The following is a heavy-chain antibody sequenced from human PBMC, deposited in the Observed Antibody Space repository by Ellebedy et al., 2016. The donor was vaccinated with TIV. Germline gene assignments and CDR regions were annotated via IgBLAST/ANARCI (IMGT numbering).Heavy chain of an antibody. CDR1: GFTFSTYW. V-gene: IGHV3-74*03. CDR2: TNPDASTI. J-gene: IGHJ5*02. Sequence: GGSLRLXCATSGFTFSTYWMHWVRQAPGKGLVWVSRTNPDASTITYADSVKGRFTISRDNARNTLYLQMNSVRAEDTAVYYCVREGYGDPWGQGTLVTVSS. D-gene: IGHD2-15*01. CDR3: VREGYGDP.